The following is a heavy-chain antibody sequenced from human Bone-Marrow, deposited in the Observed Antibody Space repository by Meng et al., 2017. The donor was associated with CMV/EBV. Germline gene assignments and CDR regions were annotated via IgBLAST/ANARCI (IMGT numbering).Heavy chain of an antibody. CDR2: ISAYNGNT. CDR1: GYTFTNYG. V-gene: IGHV1-18*01. J-gene: IGHJ4*02. D-gene: IGHD2-2*01. Sequence: SGYTFTNYGISWVRQAPGQGLEWIGWISAYNGNTNYAQNLQGRVTMTTDTSTSTAYMELRSLRSDDTAVFYCARGRCSTTSCYEVDYWGQGTLVTVSS. CDR3: ARGRCSTTSCYEVDY.